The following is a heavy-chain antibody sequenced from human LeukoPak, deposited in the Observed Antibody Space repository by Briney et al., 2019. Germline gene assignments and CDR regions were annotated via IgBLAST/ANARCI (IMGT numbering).Heavy chain of an antibody. V-gene: IGHV3-66*01. J-gene: IGHJ6*02. D-gene: IGHD4-11*01. CDR1: GFTVSSYY. CDR2: IYSGGST. Sequence: GGSLRLSCAASGFTVSSYYMTWVHQAPGKGLKWVSVIYSGGSTYYADSVKGRVAISRDNSKNTVFLQMNSVRAEDTAVYYCARSYSNHLFGMDVWGQGTTVTVS. CDR3: ARSYSNHLFGMDV.